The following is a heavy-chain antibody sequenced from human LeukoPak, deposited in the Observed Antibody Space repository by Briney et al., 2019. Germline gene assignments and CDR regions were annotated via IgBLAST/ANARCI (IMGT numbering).Heavy chain of an antibody. CDR3: AKVYLAAAGGLGFDY. V-gene: IGHV3-74*01. CDR2: ISPTGSTT. D-gene: IGHD6-13*01. Sequence: PGGSLRLSCTASGFSFSRHWMHWARQLPGKGLVWVSRISPTGSTTSYADSVKGRFTVSRDNSKNTLYLQMNSLRAEDTAVYYCAKVYLAAAGGLGFDYWGQGTLVTVSS. CDR1: GFSFSRHW. J-gene: IGHJ4*02.